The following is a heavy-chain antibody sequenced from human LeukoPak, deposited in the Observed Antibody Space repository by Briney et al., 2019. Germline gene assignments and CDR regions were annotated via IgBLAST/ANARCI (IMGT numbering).Heavy chain of an antibody. Sequence: GGSLRLSCAASGFTFSSYAMSWVHQAPGKGLEWVSAISGSGGSTYYADSVKGRFTISRDNSKNTLYLQMNSLRAEDTAVYYCAKYSSSWYMGITYCFDYWGQGTLVTVS. CDR1: GFTFSSYA. J-gene: IGHJ4*02. D-gene: IGHD6-13*01. CDR3: AKYSSSWYMGITYCFDY. V-gene: IGHV3-23*01. CDR2: ISGSGGST.